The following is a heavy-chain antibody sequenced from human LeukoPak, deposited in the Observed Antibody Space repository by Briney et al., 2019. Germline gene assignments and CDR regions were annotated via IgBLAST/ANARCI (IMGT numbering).Heavy chain of an antibody. CDR1: GFTFSSYS. J-gene: IGHJ4*02. D-gene: IGHD1-26*01. CDR3: ARDRYSGSYGPLDY. V-gene: IGHV3-21*01. CDR2: ISSSSSYI. Sequence: GGSLRLSFAASGFTFSSYSMNWVRQAPGKGLEWVSSISSSSSYIYYADSVKGRFTISRDNAKNSLYLQMNSLRAEDTAVYYCARDRYSGSYGPLDYWGQGTLVTVSS.